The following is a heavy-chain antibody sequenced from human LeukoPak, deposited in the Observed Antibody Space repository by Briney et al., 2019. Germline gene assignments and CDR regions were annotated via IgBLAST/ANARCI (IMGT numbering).Heavy chain of an antibody. J-gene: IGHJ4*02. V-gene: IGHV3-74*01. CDR1: GFTFRSYW. Sequence: GGSLRLSCATSGFTFRSYWMHWVRKAQGKGLVWVSRINSDGSSTSYADSVKGRFTISRDNAKNTLYLQMNSLRAEDTAVCYCATSRSFDYWGQGTLVTVSS. CDR2: INSDGSST. CDR3: ATSRSFDY.